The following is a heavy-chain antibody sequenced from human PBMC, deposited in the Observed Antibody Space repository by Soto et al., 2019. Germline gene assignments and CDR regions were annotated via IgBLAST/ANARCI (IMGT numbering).Heavy chain of an antibody. V-gene: IGHV1-69*01. Sequence: QVQLVQSGAEVKKPGSSVKVSCKASGATLRSFAIAWVRQTPGHGLEWMGGIIPMYGATTYAQKFQGRLTITADDSTTTAYMALTSLTSEDTGVYYCATDMSGFDPWGQGTLVTVSS. J-gene: IGHJ5*02. CDR2: IIPMYGAT. CDR1: GATLRSFA. D-gene: IGHD3-16*01. CDR3: ATDMSGFDP.